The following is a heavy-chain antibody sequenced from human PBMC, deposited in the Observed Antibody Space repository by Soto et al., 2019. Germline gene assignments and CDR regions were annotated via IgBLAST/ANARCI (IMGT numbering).Heavy chain of an antibody. J-gene: IGHJ3*01. D-gene: IGHD4-17*01. CDR3: ARFNGDDYSGAFGV. CDR1: GFIFSHFG. V-gene: IGHV3-33*01. CDR2: IRYDATYK. Sequence: QGQLVESGGGVVQPGRSLRLSCAASGFIFSHFGMNWVRQAPGKGLEWVAVIRYDATYKAYAESVKGRFTISRENSKNTASLQMDSLRVEDTAVYYCARFNGDDYSGAFGVWGQGTVVTVSS.